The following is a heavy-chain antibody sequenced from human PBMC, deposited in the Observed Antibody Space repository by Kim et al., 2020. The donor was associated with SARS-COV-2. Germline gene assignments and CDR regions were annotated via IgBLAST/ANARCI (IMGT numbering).Heavy chain of an antibody. CDR3: AGHYGIVPAAPIANY. CDR1: GFTFSSYW. CDR2: IKQDGSEK. J-gene: IGHJ4*02. D-gene: IGHD2-2*01. Sequence: GGSLRLSCAASGFTFSSYWMSWVRQAPGKGLEWVANIKQDGSEKYYVDSVKGRFTISRDNAKNSLYLQMNSLRAEDTAVYYCAGHYGIVPAAPIANYWGQGTLVTVSS. V-gene: IGHV3-7*01.